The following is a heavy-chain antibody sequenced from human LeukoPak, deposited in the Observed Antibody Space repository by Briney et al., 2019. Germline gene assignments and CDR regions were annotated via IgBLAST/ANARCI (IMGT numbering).Heavy chain of an antibody. D-gene: IGHD4-17*01. CDR3: ARDDGDYASDY. V-gene: IGHV3-11*01. CDR2: ISRSGSTI. CDR1: GFTFSDYY. Sequence: KAGGSLRLSCAASGFTFSDYYMSWIRQARGRGLEWGSYISRSGSTIYFPESVKGRFTIPRDNAKNSLYLQMNSLRAEDPAVYYCARDDGDYASDYWGQGTLVTASS. J-gene: IGHJ4*02.